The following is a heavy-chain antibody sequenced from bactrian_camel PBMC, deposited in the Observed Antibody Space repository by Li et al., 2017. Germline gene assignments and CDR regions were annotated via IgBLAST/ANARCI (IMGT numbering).Heavy chain of an antibody. J-gene: IGHJ6*01. CDR1: GFTFRNYA. CDR3: VKDRPGGWAFGY. V-gene: IGHV3S40*01. CDR2: IYSFGDNT. Sequence: DVQLVESGGGLVQPGGSLRLSCAASGFTFRNYAMSWVRQAPGKGLEWVSAIYSFGDNTYHAGSVKGRFTISRDNAKNTVYPQMNSLKPEDTAVYYCVKDRPGGWAFGYWGQGTQVTVS. D-gene: IGHD5*01.